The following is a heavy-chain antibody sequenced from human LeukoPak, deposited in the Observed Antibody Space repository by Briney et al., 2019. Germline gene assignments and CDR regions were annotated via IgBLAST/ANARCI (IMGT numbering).Heavy chain of an antibody. Sequence: SETLSLTCAVYGGSFSGYYWSWIRQPPGKGLEWIGEINHSGSINYNPSLKSRVTISVDTSKNQLSLKLSSVTAADTAVYYCARHRYCSSTSCYRKAFDIWGQGTMVTVSS. CDR1: GGSFSGYY. V-gene: IGHV4-34*01. CDR3: ARHRYCSSTSCYRKAFDI. D-gene: IGHD2-2*02. CDR2: INHSGSI. J-gene: IGHJ3*02.